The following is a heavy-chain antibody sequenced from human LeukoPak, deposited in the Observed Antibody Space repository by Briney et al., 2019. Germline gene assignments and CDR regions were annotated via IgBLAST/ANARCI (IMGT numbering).Heavy chain of an antibody. Sequence: GGSLRLSCAASGVTLSRYAMSWARQAPGKGLEWVSRISPTGSTTSYADSVKGRFTVSRDNAKNTLYLQVNNLRAEDTAVYYCARGPNSNWSGLDFWGQGTLLTVSS. CDR3: ARGPNSNWSGLDF. CDR1: GVTLSRYA. V-gene: IGHV3-74*01. D-gene: IGHD6-6*01. J-gene: IGHJ4*02. CDR2: ISPTGSTT.